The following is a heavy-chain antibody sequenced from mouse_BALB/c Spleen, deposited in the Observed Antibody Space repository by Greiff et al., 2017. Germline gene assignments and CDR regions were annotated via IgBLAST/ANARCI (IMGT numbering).Heavy chain of an antibody. CDR2: INPDSSTI. CDR3: ARPGDYATWFAY. CDR1: GFDFSRYW. V-gene: IGHV4-1*02. Sequence: DVHLVESGGGLVQPGGSLKLSCAASGFDFSRYWMSWVRQAPGKGLEWIGEINPDSSTINYTPSLKDKFIISRDNAKNTLYLQMSKVRSEDTALYYCARPGDYATWFAYWGQGTLVTVSA. D-gene: IGHD1-1*02. J-gene: IGHJ3*01.